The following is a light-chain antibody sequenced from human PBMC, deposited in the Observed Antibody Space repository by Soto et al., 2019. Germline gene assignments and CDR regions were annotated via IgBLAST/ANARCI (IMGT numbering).Light chain of an antibody. V-gene: IGKV1-5*03. CDR3: QQSYGTPIT. Sequence: DIQMTQSPSTLSASVGDRVTITCRASQSISSWLAWYQQKPGKAPKLLIYKASSLESGVPSRFSGSGSGTDFTLTITSLQPEDFATYYCQQSYGTPITFGQVTRLEIK. J-gene: IGKJ5*01. CDR1: QSISSW. CDR2: KAS.